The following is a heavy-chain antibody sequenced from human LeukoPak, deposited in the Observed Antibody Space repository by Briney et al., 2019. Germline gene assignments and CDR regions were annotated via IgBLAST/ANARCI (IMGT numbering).Heavy chain of an antibody. CDR1: GFAFSGHY. D-gene: IGHD3-16*01. V-gene: IGHV3-11*04. CDR2: ISGDGNTI. J-gene: IGHJ4*02. CDR3: ARVFSHWGWPGDYYFDY. Sequence: GGSLRLSCAGSGFAFSGHYMTWIRQAPGKGPEWLSYISGDGNTIYYADSVRGRFTISRDNAKNSLYMHMNSLRVEDTAVYYCARVFSHWGWPGDYYFDYWGQGTVVTVSS.